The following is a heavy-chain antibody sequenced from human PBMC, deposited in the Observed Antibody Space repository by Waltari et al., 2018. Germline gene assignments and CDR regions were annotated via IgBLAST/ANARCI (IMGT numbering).Heavy chain of an antibody. Sequence: QVQLLQSGAGVKKPGASVRVPCKASGYTFTSYGLSWVRQAPGQGLEWMGWISAYNGNTNYAQKLQGRVTMTTDTSTSTAYMELRSLRSDDTAVYYCARGDSPPYYYYYYGMDVWGQGTTVTVSS. D-gene: IGHD3-22*01. CDR3: ARGDSPPYYYYYYGMDV. CDR2: ISAYNGNT. CDR1: GYTFTSYG. V-gene: IGHV1-18*01. J-gene: IGHJ6*02.